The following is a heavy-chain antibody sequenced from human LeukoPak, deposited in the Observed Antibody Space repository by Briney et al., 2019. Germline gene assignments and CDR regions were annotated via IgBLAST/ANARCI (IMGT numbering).Heavy chain of an antibody. V-gene: IGHV4-34*01. D-gene: IGHD3-3*01. CDR3: ARDGSYDFWSGSLY. J-gene: IGHJ4*02. Sequence: PSETLSLTCAVYGGSFSGYYWSWIRQPPGKGLEWIGEINHSGSTNYNPSLKSRVTISVDTSKNQFSLKLSSVTAADTAVYYCARDGSYDFWSGSLYWGQGTLVTVSS. CDR1: GGSFSGYY. CDR2: INHSGST.